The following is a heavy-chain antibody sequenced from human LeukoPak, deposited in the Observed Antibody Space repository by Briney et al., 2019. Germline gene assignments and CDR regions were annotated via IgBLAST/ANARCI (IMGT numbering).Heavy chain of an antibody. Sequence: ASVKVSCKASGYTFTSYDINWVRHATGQGLELMGWMNPNSGNTGYAQKFQGRVTMTRNTSISTAYMELSSLRSEDTAVYYCASLYGSGSYYNDYWGQGTLVTVSS. J-gene: IGHJ4*02. D-gene: IGHD3-10*01. CDR1: GYTFTSYD. V-gene: IGHV1-8*01. CDR3: ASLYGSGSYYNDY. CDR2: MNPNSGNT.